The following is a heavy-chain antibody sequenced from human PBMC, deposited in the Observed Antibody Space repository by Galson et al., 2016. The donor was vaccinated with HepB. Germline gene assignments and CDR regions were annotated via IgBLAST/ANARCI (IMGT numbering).Heavy chain of an antibody. V-gene: IGHV2-70*04. Sequence: PALVKPTQTLTLTCTFAGFSLTTSGVAVGWIRQPPGKALEWLARIDWDDDKFYSTSLKTRLSISKDTSKNQVVLTMTNMDPVDTATYSCARMGSGNYLFDYWGQGTLVTVSS. CDR1: GFSLTTSGVA. CDR2: IDWDDDK. CDR3: ARMGSGNYLFDY. J-gene: IGHJ4*02. D-gene: IGHD1-26*01.